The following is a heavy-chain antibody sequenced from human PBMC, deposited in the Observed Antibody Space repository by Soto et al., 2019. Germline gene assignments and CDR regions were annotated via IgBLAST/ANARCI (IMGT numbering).Heavy chain of an antibody. Sequence: SQTLSLTCAITGDSVSSNSAGWSWVRQSPSRGLEWLGRTYYRSKWYYEYAVSVRGRITINPDTSKDQYSLQLNSVTPEDTAVYFCARGEQYSGRIFDYWGQGTLVTVSS. D-gene: IGHD1-26*01. V-gene: IGHV6-1*01. CDR3: ARGEQYSGRIFDY. J-gene: IGHJ4*01. CDR2: TYYRSKWYY. CDR1: GDSVSSNSAG.